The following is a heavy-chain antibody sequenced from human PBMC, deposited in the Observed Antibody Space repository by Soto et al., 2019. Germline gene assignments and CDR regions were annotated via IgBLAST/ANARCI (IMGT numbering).Heavy chain of an antibody. CDR2: IWYDGSNK. Sequence: QVQLVESGGGVVQPGRSLRLSCVASGFTFSSYGMHWVRQAPGKGLEWVAVIWYDGSNKYYADSVKGRFTISRDNSKNTLYLQMNSLRAEDTAVYYCARDLYDFWSGYSNDAFDIWGQGTMVTVSS. V-gene: IGHV3-33*01. CDR3: ARDLYDFWSGYSNDAFDI. J-gene: IGHJ3*02. CDR1: GFTFSSYG. D-gene: IGHD3-3*01.